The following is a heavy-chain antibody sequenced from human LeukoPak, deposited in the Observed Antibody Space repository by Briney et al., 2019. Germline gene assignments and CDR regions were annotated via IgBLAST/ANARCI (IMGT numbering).Heavy chain of an antibody. V-gene: IGHV4-34*01. Sequence: SETLSLTCAVYGGSFSGYYWSWIRQPPGKGLEWIGEINHSGSTNYNPSLKSRVTILVDTSKNQFSLKLSSVTAADTAVYYCARRRGSSSVFYFQHWGQGTLVTVSS. J-gene: IGHJ1*01. D-gene: IGHD6-6*01. CDR3: ARRRGSSSVFYFQH. CDR1: GGSFSGYY. CDR2: INHSGST.